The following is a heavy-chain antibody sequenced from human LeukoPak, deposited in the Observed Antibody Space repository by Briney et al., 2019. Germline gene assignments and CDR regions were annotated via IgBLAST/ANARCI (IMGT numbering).Heavy chain of an antibody. V-gene: IGHV3-23*01. D-gene: IGHD6-19*01. CDR2: ISASGGST. CDR3: ATSITVAASYFDY. Sequence: GGSLRLSCAASGFTFSSSAMSWVRQAPGKGLEWVSAISASGGSTYYADSVKGRFTISRDNSKNTLYLQMNSLRAEDTALYYCATSITVAASYFDYWGQGTLVTVSS. CDR1: GFTFSSSA. J-gene: IGHJ4*02.